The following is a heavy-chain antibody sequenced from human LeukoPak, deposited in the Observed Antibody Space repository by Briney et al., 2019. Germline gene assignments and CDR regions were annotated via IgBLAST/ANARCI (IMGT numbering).Heavy chain of an antibody. CDR3: AKSGTWELLNAY. D-gene: IGHD1-26*01. CDR1: GFTFNSNA. V-gene: IGHV3-23*01. Sequence: GGSLRLSCAVSGFTFNSNAMTWVRQAPGKGLEWVSGISASGGSTYYADAVKGRFTISRDNSKNTLYLQMNSLRAEDTAVYYCAKSGTWELLNAYWGQGTLVTVSS. J-gene: IGHJ4*02. CDR2: ISASGGST.